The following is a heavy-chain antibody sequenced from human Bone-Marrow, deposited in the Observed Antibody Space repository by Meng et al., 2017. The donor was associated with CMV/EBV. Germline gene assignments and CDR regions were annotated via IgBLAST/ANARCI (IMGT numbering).Heavy chain of an antibody. V-gene: IGHV1-46*01. CDR1: GYTFTGYY. Sequence: ASVKVSCKASGYTFTGYYMHWVRQAPGQGLEWMGIINPSGGSTSYAQKFQGRVTMTRDTSTSTVYMELSSLRSEDTAVYYCARDDYGGNFDYWGQGTLVTVSS. CDR2: INPSGGST. CDR3: ARDDYGGNFDY. D-gene: IGHD4-23*01. J-gene: IGHJ4*02.